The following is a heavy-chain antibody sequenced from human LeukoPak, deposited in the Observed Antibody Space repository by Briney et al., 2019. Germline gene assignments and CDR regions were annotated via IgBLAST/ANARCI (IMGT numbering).Heavy chain of an antibody. J-gene: IGHJ4*02. V-gene: IGHV4-30-4*01. Sequence: SETLSLTCTVSGGSISSGDYYWSWIRQPPGKGLEWIGYIYYSGSTYYNPSLKSRVTISVDTSKNQFSLKLSSVTAADTAVYYCARGRYSGYDWGFDYFDYWGQGTLVTVSS. CDR1: GGSISSGDYY. D-gene: IGHD5-12*01. CDR3: ARGRYSGYDWGFDYFDY. CDR2: IYYSGST.